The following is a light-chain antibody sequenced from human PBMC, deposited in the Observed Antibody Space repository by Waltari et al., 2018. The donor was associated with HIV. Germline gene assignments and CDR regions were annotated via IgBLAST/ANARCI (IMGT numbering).Light chain of an antibody. CDR3: ATWDDSLSGVV. CDR2: RNN. CDR1: SSNIGNYY. V-gene: IGLV1-47*01. Sequence: QSVLPQPPSASATPGQRVTISCSCSSSNIGNYYVYWYQQLPGATPKVLIFRNNRRPSGVPDRFSGSKSGTSASLAISGLRSEDEADYYCATWDDSLSGVVFGGGTKLTVL. J-gene: IGLJ2*01.